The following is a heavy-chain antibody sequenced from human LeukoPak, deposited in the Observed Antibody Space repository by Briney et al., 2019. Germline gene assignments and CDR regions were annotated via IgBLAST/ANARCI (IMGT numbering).Heavy chain of an antibody. V-gene: IGHV3-7*01. CDR3: ARAGRKSRGVDLVRKKETGYYYYMDV. D-gene: IGHD3-10*02. J-gene: IGHJ6*03. Sequence: GGSLRLSCAASEFTFLTYWMSWVRQAPGKGLEWVANIKQDGSEKYYVDSVKGRFTISRDNAKNSLYLQMNSLRAEDTAVYYCARAGRKSRGVDLVRKKETGYYYYMDVWGKGTTVTVSS. CDR1: EFTFLTYW. CDR2: IKQDGSEK.